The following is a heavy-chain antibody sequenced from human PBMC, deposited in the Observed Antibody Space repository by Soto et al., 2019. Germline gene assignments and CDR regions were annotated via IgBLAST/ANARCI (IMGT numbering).Heavy chain of an antibody. V-gene: IGHV4-34*01. CDR1: GGSFSGYY. D-gene: IGHD3-16*02. Sequence: PSETLSLTCAVYGGSFSGYYWSWIRQPPGKGLEWIGEINHSGSTNYNPSLKSRVTISVDTSKNQFSLKLSSVTAADTAVYYCARDKEQTYIWGSYRHFDYWGQGTLVTVSS. J-gene: IGHJ4*02. CDR3: ARDKEQTYIWGSYRHFDY. CDR2: INHSGST.